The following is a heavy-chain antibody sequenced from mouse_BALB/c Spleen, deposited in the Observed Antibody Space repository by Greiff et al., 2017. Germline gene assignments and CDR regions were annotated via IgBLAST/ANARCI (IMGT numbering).Heavy chain of an antibody. CDR2: IWAGGST. D-gene: IGHD2-3*01. J-gene: IGHJ4*01. CDR3: ARDAHGYYPYYAMDY. V-gene: IGHV2-9*02. Sequence: VKLVESGPGLVAPSQSLSITCTVSGFSLTSYGVHWVRQSPGKGLEWLGVIWAGGSTNYNSALMSRLSISKDNSKSQVFLKMNSLQTDDTAMYYCARDAHGYYPYYAMDYWGQGTSVTVSS. CDR1: GFSLTSYG.